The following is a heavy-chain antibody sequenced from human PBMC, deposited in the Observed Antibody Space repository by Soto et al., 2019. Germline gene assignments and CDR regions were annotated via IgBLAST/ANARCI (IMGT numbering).Heavy chain of an antibody. V-gene: IGHV3-30-3*01. J-gene: IGHJ4*02. CDR2: ISYDGTNK. CDR1: GFSFSISP. CDR3: ARDPKTSGGQHWAFNYFDS. Sequence: GGSLRLSCAASGFSFSISPMHWVRQAPGKGPEWVALISYDGTNKFYADSVKGRFTIPRDNSKSTLYLQVDSLRPEDAAVYYCARDPKTSGGQHWAFNYFDSWGQGTLVTVSS. D-gene: IGHD7-27*01.